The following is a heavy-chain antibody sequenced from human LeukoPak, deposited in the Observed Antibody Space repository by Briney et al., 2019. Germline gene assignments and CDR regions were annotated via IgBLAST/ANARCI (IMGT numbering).Heavy chain of an antibody. Sequence: PGGSLRLSCAASGFTFSSYAMSWVRQAPGKGLGWVSAISGSGGSTYYADSVKGRFTISRDNSKNTLYLQMNSLRAEDTAVYYCAKEGYYYDSSGYYFYFDYWGQGTLVTVSS. CDR2: ISGSGGST. CDR3: AKEGYYYDSSGYYFYFDY. J-gene: IGHJ4*02. CDR1: GFTFSSYA. V-gene: IGHV3-23*01. D-gene: IGHD3-22*01.